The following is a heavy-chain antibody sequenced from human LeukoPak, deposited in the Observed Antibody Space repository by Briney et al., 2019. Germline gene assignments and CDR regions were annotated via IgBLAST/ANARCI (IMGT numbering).Heavy chain of an antibody. CDR2: ISGSGGST. J-gene: IGHJ4*02. CDR3: AKGGYYDFWSGPEKTFDY. Sequence: GGSLRLSCAASGFTSSSYAMSWVRQAPGKGLEWVSAISGSGGSTYYADSVKGRFTISRDNSKNTLYLQMNSLRAEDTAVYYCAKGGYYDFWSGPEKTFDYWGQGTLVTVSS. CDR1: GFTSSSYA. V-gene: IGHV3-23*01. D-gene: IGHD3-3*01.